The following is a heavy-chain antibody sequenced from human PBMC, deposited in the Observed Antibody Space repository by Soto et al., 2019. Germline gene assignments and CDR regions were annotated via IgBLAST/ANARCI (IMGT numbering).Heavy chain of an antibody. D-gene: IGHD3-10*01. CDR1: GFTFSNAW. Sequence: LRLSCAASGFTFSNAWMSWVRQAPGKGLEWVGRIKSKTDGGTTDYAAPVKGRFTISRDDSKNTLYLQMNSLKTEDTAVYYCTTDEWVYGSGSYYIDYWGQGTLVTVSS. CDR2: IKSKTDGGTT. V-gene: IGHV3-15*01. CDR3: TTDEWVYGSGSYYIDY. J-gene: IGHJ4*02.